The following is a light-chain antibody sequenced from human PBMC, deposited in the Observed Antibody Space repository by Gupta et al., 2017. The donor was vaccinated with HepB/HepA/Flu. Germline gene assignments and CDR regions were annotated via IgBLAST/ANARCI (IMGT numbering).Light chain of an antibody. Sequence: DIQMSQSPPSPSVSVGDRVTISCQASQDISNFLNWYQVKPGKAPKLLIYDASNLETGVPSRFSGSGSGTDFTFTISSLQPEDIATYFCQQYDSFVPSSFGQGTKLEIK. CDR2: DAS. J-gene: IGKJ2*01. V-gene: IGKV1-33*01. CDR3: QQYDSFVPSS. CDR1: QDISNF.